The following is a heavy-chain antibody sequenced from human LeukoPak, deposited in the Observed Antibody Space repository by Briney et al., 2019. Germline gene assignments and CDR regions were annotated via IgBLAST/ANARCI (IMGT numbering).Heavy chain of an antibody. D-gene: IGHD6-13*01. V-gene: IGHV3-33*01. CDR2: IWSDGNNK. J-gene: IGHJ4*02. Sequence: GGSLRLSCAASGFTFSSYGMHWVRQAPGKGLEWVAIIWSDGNNKYYADSVEGRFTISRDTSKNTLFLQMNSLRAEDTAVYYCARGQPGVAAAGNLDYWGQGTLVTVSS. CDR3: ARGQPGVAAAGNLDY. CDR1: GFTFSSYG.